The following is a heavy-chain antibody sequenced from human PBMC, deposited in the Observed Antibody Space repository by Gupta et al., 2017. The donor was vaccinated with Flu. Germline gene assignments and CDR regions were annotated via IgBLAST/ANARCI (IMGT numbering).Heavy chain of an antibody. CDR3: AKVGRGGYDYVWGSYRSEETDY. CDR1: GFTFSSYA. CDR2: ISGSGGST. V-gene: IGHV3-23*01. D-gene: IGHD3-16*02. Sequence: EVQLLESGGGLVQPGGSLRLSCAASGFTFSSYAMSWVRQAPGKGLEWVSAISGSGGSTYYADSVKGRFTISRDNSKNTLYLQMNSLRAEDTAVYYCAKVGRGGYDYVWGSYRSEETDYWGQGTLVTVSS. J-gene: IGHJ4*02.